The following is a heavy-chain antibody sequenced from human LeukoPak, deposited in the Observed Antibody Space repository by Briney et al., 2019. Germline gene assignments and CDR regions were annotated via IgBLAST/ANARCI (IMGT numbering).Heavy chain of an antibody. D-gene: IGHD5-18*01. CDR1: GFTFSSYG. CDR3: ARDGFGYSYGYWDY. Sequence: GGSLRLSCAVSGFTFSSYGMHWVRQAPGKGLEWVAVIWYDGSNKYYADSVKGRFTISRDNSKNTLYLQMNSLRAEDTAVYYCARDGFGYSYGYWDYWGQGTLVTVSS. CDR2: IWYDGSNK. J-gene: IGHJ4*02. V-gene: IGHV3-33*01.